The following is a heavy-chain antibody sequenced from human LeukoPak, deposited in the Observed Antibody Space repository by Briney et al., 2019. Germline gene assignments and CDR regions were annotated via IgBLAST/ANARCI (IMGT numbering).Heavy chain of an antibody. J-gene: IGHJ6*03. D-gene: IGHD6-13*01. Sequence: GGSLRLSCAASGFTFNNYWMHSVRQAPGKGLVWVARTNTHGTSTNYADSVKGRFLISRDNANNTLYLQMNGLRDEDTGVYYALAGYYYYYTDVWGTGTTVTVSS. CDR3: LAGYYYYYTDV. CDR2: TNTHGTST. V-gene: IGHV3-74*01. CDR1: GFTFNNYW.